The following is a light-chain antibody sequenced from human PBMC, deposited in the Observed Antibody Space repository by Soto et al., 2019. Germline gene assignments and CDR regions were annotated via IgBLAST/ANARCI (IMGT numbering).Light chain of an antibody. Sequence: DIVMTQSPDSLAVSLGERATINCKSSQSVLYSSNNKNYLTWYQQKPGQPPKLLIYWASTRESGVPDRFSGSWSGTDFTLTISSLQAEDVAVYYCQQYYNTPWTFGQGTKVEIK. J-gene: IGKJ1*01. V-gene: IGKV4-1*01. CDR1: QSVLYSSNNKNY. CDR3: QQYYNTPWT. CDR2: WAS.